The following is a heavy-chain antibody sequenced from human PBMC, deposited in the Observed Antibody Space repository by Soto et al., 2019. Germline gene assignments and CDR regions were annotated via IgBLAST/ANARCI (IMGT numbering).Heavy chain of an antibody. CDR2: IIPILGIA. Sequence: SVKVSCKASGGTFSSYTISWVRQAPGQGLEWMGRIIPILGIANYAQKFQGRVTITADKSTSTAYMELSSLRSEDTAVYYCARTGVTYDNYYYGMDVWGQGTTVTVSS. CDR3: ARTGVTYDNYYYGMDV. CDR1: GGTFSSYT. V-gene: IGHV1-69*02. J-gene: IGHJ6*02. D-gene: IGHD3-9*01.